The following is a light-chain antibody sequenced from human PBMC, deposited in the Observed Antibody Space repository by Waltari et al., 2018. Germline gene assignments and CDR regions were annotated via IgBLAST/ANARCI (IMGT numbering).Light chain of an antibody. CDR3: QQYSSFST. Sequence: DIVMTQSPDSLAVSLGERATISCKSSQSVLYSSSNKNYLAWYQQKPGQPPKLLIYWASTRESWVPDRFSGSGSGTDFTLTVSSLQPDDFATYYCQQYSSFSTFGLGTKV. CDR2: WAS. V-gene: IGKV4-1*01. CDR1: QSVLYSSSNKNY. J-gene: IGKJ1*01.